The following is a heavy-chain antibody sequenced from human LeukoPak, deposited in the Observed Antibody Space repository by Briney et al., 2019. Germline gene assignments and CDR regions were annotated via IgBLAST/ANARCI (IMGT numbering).Heavy chain of an antibody. J-gene: IGHJ5*02. CDR2: IIPIFGTA. CDR1: GYTFTGYY. V-gene: IGHV1-69*05. CDR3: AREGGYCSSTSCLNWFDP. Sequence: SVKVSCKASGYTFTGYYMHWARQAPGQGLEWMGGIIPIFGTANYAQKFQGRVTITTDESTSTAYMELSSLKSEDTAVYYCAREGGYCSSTSCLNWFDPWGQGTLVTVSS. D-gene: IGHD2-2*01.